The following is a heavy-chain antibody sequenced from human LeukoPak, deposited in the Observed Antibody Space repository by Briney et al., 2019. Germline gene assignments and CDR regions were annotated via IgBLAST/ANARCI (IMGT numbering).Heavy chain of an antibody. V-gene: IGHV4-59*08. CDR1: GGSISSNY. CDR3: ARYRSGWSGYYCGMDV. Sequence: SETLSLTRTVSGGSISSNYWSWIRQPPGKGLQRIGYIYYSGSTNYNPSLKRRVTISVDTSKNQISLKLSSVTAADTAVYYCARYRSGWSGYYCGMDVWGQGTTVTVSS. D-gene: IGHD6-19*01. CDR2: IYYSGST. J-gene: IGHJ6*02.